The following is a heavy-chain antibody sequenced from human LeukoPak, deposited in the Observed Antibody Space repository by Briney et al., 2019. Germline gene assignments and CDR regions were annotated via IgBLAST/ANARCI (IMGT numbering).Heavy chain of an antibody. D-gene: IGHD4-17*01. CDR1: GYTFTSYG. Sequence: ASVKVSCKASGYTFTSYGISWVRQAPGQGLEWMGWISAYNGNTNYAQKLQGRVTMTTDTSTSTAYMELRSLRSDDTAVYYCARESHTITVTTNYYYYYMDVWGKGTTVTVSS. V-gene: IGHV1-18*01. J-gene: IGHJ6*03. CDR2: ISAYNGNT. CDR3: ARESHTITVTTNYYYYYMDV.